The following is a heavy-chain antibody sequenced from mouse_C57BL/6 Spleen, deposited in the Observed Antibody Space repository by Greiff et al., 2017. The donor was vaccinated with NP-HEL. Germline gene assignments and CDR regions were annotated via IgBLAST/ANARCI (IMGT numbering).Heavy chain of an antibody. D-gene: IGHD2-4*01. V-gene: IGHV1-82*01. J-gene: IGHJ4*01. Sequence: VQLQQSGPELVKPGASVKISCKASGYAFSSSWMNWVKQRPGKGLEWIGRIYPGDGDTNYNGKFKGKATLTADKSSSTAYMQLSSLTSEDSAVYFCARQDLIYYDYDVGAMDYWGQGTSVTVSS. CDR1: GYAFSSSW. CDR2: IYPGDGDT. CDR3: ARQDLIYYDYDVGAMDY.